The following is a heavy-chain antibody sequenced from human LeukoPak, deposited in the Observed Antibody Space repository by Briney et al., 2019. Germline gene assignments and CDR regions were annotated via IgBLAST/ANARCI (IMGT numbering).Heavy chain of an antibody. CDR3: ARVVVRGVIITEYYFDY. V-gene: IGHV3-72*01. Sequence: PGGSLRLSCAASGFTFSDHYMDCVRQAPGKGLEWVGRTRNKAYSYTTEYAASVKGRFTISRDDSKNSLYLQMNSLKTEDTAVYYCARVVVRGVIITEYYFDYWGQGTLVTVSS. D-gene: IGHD3-10*01. CDR1: GFTFSDHY. J-gene: IGHJ4*02. CDR2: TRNKAYSYTT.